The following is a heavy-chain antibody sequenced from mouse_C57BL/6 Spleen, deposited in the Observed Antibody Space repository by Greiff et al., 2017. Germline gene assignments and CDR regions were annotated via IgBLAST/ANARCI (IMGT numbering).Heavy chain of an antibody. J-gene: IGHJ3*01. CDR3: ERYKWKDSAGYPFAY. Sequence: QVQLQQPGAELVRPGSSVQLSCKASGYTFTSYWMDWVKQRPGQGLEWIGNIYPSDSETHYNQKFKDKATLTVDKSSSTAYMQLSSLTSEDSAVYYCERYKWKDSAGYPFAYWGQGTLVTVSA. CDR2: IYPSDSET. V-gene: IGHV1-61*01. CDR1: GYTFTSYW. D-gene: IGHD3-2*02.